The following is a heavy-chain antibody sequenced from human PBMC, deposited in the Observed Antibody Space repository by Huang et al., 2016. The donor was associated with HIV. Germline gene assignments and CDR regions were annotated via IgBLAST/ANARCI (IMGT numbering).Heavy chain of an antibody. J-gene: IGHJ4*02. CDR3: AHRQTYDFWSGSFDS. D-gene: IGHD3-3*01. Sequence: QITLKESGPTLVKPTQTLTLTCTFSGFSITTDGAGVGWIRQPPGKALEWLARIFWDDDKRYSPSLKNRLSNTKDTSKNPVVLTMTNMDPVDTATYFCAHRQTYDFWSGSFDSWGQGTLVTVSS. V-gene: IGHV2-5*02. CDR2: IFWDDDK. CDR1: GFSITTDGAG.